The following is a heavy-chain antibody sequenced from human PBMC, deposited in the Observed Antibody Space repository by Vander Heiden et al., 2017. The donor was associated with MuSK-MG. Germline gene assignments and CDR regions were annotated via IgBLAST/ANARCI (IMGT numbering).Heavy chain of an antibody. D-gene: IGHD5-12*01. Sequence: QVQLQESGPGLVKPSETLSLTCAVSGYSISSGYYWGWIRQPPGKGLEWIGSIYHSGSTYYNPSLKSRVTISVDTSKNQFSLKLSSVTAADTAVYYCARVGVATIGGNREGGYWGQGTLVTVSS. CDR2: IYHSGST. J-gene: IGHJ4*02. CDR3: ARVGVATIGGNREGGY. CDR1: GYSISSGYY. V-gene: IGHV4-38-2*01.